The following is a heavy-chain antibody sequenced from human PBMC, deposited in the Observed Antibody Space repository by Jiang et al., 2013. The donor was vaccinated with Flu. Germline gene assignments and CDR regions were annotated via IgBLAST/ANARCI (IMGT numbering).Heavy chain of an antibody. D-gene: IGHD3-10*01. J-gene: IGHJ4*02. V-gene: IGHV3-23*01. CDR1: GFTFSSYA. Sequence: VQLLESGGGLAQPGGSLRLSCAASGFTFSSYAINWVRQAPGKGLEWVSAISGSGRTTYYADSVKGRFTISRDNSKNTLYLQMNSLRAEDTAVYYCAKAESFYYGSGSPEGYFEYWGQGTQVTVS. CDR2: ISGSGRTT. CDR3: AKAESFYYGSGSPEGYFEY.